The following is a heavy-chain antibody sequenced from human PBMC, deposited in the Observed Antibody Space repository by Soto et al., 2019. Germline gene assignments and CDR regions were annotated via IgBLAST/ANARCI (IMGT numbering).Heavy chain of an antibody. Sequence: SGPTLVKPTQTLTLTCTFSGFSLSTSGVGVGWIRQPPGKALEWLALIYWNDDKRYSPSLKSRLTITKDTSKNQVVLTMTNMDPVDTATYYCALGYYYGSGSYYDYWGQGTLVTVSS. V-gene: IGHV2-5*01. D-gene: IGHD3-10*01. CDR2: IYWNDDK. J-gene: IGHJ4*02. CDR3: ALGYYYGSGSYYDY. CDR1: GFSLSTSGVG.